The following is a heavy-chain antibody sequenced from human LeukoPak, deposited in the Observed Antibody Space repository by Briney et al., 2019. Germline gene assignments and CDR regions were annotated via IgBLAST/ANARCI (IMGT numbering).Heavy chain of an antibody. CDR2: ISAYNGNT. CDR3: ARRGRTTVTTDFDY. J-gene: IGHJ4*02. Sequence: GASVKVSCRASGYTFTSYGISWVRQAPGQGLEWMGWISAYNGNTNYAQKLQGRVTMTTDTSTSTAYMELRSLRSDDTAVYYCARRGRTTVTTDFDYWGQGTLVTVSS. CDR1: GYTFTSYG. D-gene: IGHD4-17*01. V-gene: IGHV1-18*01.